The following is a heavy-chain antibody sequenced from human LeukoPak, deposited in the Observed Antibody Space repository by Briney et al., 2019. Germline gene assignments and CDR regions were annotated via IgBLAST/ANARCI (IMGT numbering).Heavy chain of an antibody. V-gene: IGHV3-11*01. CDR1: GFTFSDYY. Sequence: GGSLRLSCAASGFTFSDYYMSWIRQAPGKGLEWVSYISSSGSTIYYADSVKGRFTISRDNAKNSLYLQMNSLRAEDTAVYYCARDLNYYDSSGYYVHWGRGTLVTVSS. CDR2: ISSSGSTI. D-gene: IGHD3-22*01. CDR3: ARDLNYYDSSGYYVH. J-gene: IGHJ4*02.